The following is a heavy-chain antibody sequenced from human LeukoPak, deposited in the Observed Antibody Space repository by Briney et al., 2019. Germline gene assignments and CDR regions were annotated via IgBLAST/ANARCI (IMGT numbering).Heavy chain of an antibody. CDR2: IYYSGST. CDR3: ARHPEYSSSWGHFDY. Sequence: SETLSLTCTVSGGSISSYYWSWIRQPPGKGLEWIGYIYYSGSTNYNPSLKSRVTISVDTSKNQFSLKLSSVTATDTAVYYCARHPEYSSSWGHFDYWGQGTLVTVSS. D-gene: IGHD6-6*01. CDR1: GGSISSYY. V-gene: IGHV4-59*08. J-gene: IGHJ4*02.